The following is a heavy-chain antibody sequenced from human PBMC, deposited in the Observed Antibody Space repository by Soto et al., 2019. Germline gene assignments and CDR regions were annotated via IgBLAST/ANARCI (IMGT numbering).Heavy chain of an antibody. D-gene: IGHD5-12*01. J-gene: IGHJ4*02. CDR1: GFTFSSYG. CDR2: ISGSGGST. V-gene: IGHV3-23*01. CDR3: ARDLDGYHRILDY. Sequence: GGSLRLSCAASGFTFSSYGMHWVRQAPGKGLEWVSAISGSGGSTYYADSVKGRFTISRDNSKNTLYLQMNSLRAEDTAVYYCARDLDGYHRILDYCGKGSLVTVSS.